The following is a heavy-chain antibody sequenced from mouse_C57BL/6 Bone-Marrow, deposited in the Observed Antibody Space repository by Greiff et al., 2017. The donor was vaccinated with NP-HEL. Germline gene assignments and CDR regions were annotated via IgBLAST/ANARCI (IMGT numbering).Heavy chain of an antibody. CDR2: IYPGDGDP. J-gene: IGHJ3*01. V-gene: IGHV1-82*01. CDR3: ARGYSNPFAY. CDR1: GYAFSSSW. D-gene: IGHD2-5*01. Sequence: QVQLKESGPELVKPGASVKISCKASGYAFSSSWMNWVKQRPGKGLEWIGRIYPGDGDPNYNGTFKGKATLTAAKSSSTAYMQLSSLTSEDSAVYVGARGYSNPFAYWGQGTLVTVSA.